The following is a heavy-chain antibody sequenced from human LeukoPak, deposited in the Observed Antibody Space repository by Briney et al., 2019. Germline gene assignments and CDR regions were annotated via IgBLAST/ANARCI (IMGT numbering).Heavy chain of an antibody. D-gene: IGHD1-26*01. CDR3: TRDRYSGSYQNGLYFDY. Sequence: GGSLRLSCAASGFTFSNAWMSWVRQAPGKGLEWVGRIKSKTDGGTTDYAAPVKGRFTISRDDSKNTLYLQMNSLKTEDTAVYYCTRDRYSGSYQNGLYFDYWGQGTLVTVSS. CDR1: GFTFSNAW. J-gene: IGHJ4*02. CDR2: IKSKTDGGTT. V-gene: IGHV3-15*01.